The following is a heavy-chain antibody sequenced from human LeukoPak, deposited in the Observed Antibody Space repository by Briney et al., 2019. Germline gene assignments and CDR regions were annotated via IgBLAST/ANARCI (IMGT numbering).Heavy chain of an antibody. D-gene: IGHD3-16*01. V-gene: IGHV4-59*02. CDR2: MYYSGDT. CDR3: ARQGLGYWFDP. J-gene: IGHJ5*02. CDR1: GDSVISDY. Sequence: SETLSLTCTVSGDSVISDYWSWIRQPPGKGLEWIGYMYYSGDTNYNPSLKSRVTISVGTSKNQFSLKLSSVTAADTAFYYCARQGLGYWFDPWGQGTLVTVSS.